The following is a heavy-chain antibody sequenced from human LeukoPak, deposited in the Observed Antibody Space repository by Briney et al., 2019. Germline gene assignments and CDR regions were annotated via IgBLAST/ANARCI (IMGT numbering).Heavy chain of an antibody. CDR1: GYTFTGYY. D-gene: IGHD6-13*01. V-gene: IGHV1-2*04. Sequence: GASVKVSCKASGYTFTGYYMHWVRQAPGQGLEWMGWINPNSGGTNYAQKFQGWVTMTRDTSISTAYMELSRLRSDGTAVYYCAREAVSSSAAEGSWFDPWGQGTLVTVSS. J-gene: IGHJ5*02. CDR3: AREAVSSSAAEGSWFDP. CDR2: INPNSGGT.